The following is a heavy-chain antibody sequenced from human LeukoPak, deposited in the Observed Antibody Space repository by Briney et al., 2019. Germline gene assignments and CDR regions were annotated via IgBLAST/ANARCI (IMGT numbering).Heavy chain of an antibody. D-gene: IGHD3-3*01. CDR3: ARIPWSQTEHFQY. Sequence: GGSLRLPCAASGFTFSTYAMSWVRQAPGKGLEWVSFISSSSSAIYYADSVKGRFTISRDNAKNSLYLQMNSLRDEDTAVYYCARIPWSQTEHFQYWGQGTLVTVFS. CDR1: GFTFSTYA. J-gene: IGHJ1*01. CDR2: ISSSSSAI. V-gene: IGHV3-48*02.